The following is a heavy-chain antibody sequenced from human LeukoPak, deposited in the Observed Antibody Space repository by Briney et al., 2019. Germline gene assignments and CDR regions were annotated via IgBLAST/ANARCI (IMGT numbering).Heavy chain of an antibody. CDR2: VSGSGGST. CDR3: AKVSDYYGSGSYYGPFDY. CDR1: GFTFSSYA. J-gene: IGHJ4*02. V-gene: IGHV3-23*01. D-gene: IGHD3-10*01. Sequence: GGSLRLSCAASGFTFSSYAMSWVRQAPGKGLEGVSAVSGSGGSTYYADSVKGRFTISRDNSKNTLYLQMNSLRAEDTAVYYCAKVSDYYGSGSYYGPFDYWGQGTLVTVSS.